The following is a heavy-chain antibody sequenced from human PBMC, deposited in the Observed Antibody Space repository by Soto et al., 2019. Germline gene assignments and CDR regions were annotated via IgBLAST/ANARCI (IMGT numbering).Heavy chain of an antibody. CDR3: ARGRRAAGSQNWFDP. CDR1: GGSFSPYF. CDR2: VRHTGST. J-gene: IGHJ5*02. Sequence: PSETLSLTCAVYGGSFSPYFWTWIRQPPGKGLEWIGEVRHTGSTNYNPSLKSRVTISVDASKNQLSLNLTSVTAADTAVYFCARGRRAAGSQNWFDPWGQGTPVTVSS. D-gene: IGHD6-13*01. V-gene: IGHV4-34*01.